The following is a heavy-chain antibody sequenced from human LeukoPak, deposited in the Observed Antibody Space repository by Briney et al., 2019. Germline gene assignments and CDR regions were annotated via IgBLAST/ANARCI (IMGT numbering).Heavy chain of an antibody. D-gene: IGHD2-15*01. Sequence: GGSLRLSCAASGFTFDDYPMHWVRQAPGKGLEWVSHISGDGGSTYYADSVKGRFTISRDSSKNSLYLQMNSLRTEDTALYHCAKDRCWYDYWGQGTLVTVSS. J-gene: IGHJ4*02. CDR2: ISGDGGST. CDR1: GFTFDDYP. V-gene: IGHV3-43*02. CDR3: AKDRCWYDY.